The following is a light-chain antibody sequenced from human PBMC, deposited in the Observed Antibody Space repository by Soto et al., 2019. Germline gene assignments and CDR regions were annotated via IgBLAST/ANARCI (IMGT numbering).Light chain of an antibody. J-gene: IGLJ1*01. CDR3: QSYDSSLSAYYV. CDR2: GNS. V-gene: IGLV1-40*01. Sequence: QSVLTQPPSVSGAPVQRVTISCTGSSSNIGAGYDVHWYQQLPGTAPKLLIYGNSNRPSGVPDRFSGSKSGTSASLAIPGLQAEDEADYYCQSYDSSLSAYYVFGTGTKVTVL. CDR1: SSNIGAGYD.